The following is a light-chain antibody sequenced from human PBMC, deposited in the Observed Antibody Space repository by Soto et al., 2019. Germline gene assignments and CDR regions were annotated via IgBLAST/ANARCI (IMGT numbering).Light chain of an antibody. CDR2: EGI. CDR3: CSYVGATTYV. J-gene: IGLJ1*01. CDR1: SXXVGGFNV. Sequence: QSALTQPASVSGSPGQSITISCTGTSXXVGGFNVVSWYQQHSGKAPKVIIYEGIKRPSGVSNRFSGSNSGSTASLTISGRQAEDEADYYCCSYVGATTYVFGTGTKLTVL. V-gene: IGLV2-23*01.